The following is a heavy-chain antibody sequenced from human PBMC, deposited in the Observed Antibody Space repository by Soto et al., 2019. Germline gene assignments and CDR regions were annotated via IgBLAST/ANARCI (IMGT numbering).Heavy chain of an antibody. V-gene: IGHV1-3*01. J-gene: IGHJ6*03. CDR2: INADNANT. CDR3: ARDREQQLIRGYYYMDV. D-gene: IGHD6-13*01. CDR1: GYTFTSYA. Sequence: EASVKVSCKASGYTFTSYAMHWVRQAPGQRLEWVGWINADNANTKYSPRFQGRVAITRDTPASTAYMELSSLRSEDTAVYYCARDREQQLIRGYYYMDVWGRGTTVTVSS.